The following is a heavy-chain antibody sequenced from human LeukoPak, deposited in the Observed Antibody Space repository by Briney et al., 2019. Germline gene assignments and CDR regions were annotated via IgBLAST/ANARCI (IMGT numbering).Heavy chain of an antibody. Sequence: SETLSLTCTVSGGSISSYYWSWIRQPAGKGLEWIGRIYTSGSTNYNPSLKSRVTMSVDTSKNQFSLKLSSVTAADTAVYYCARDILVGAIGGYFDYWGQGTLVTVSS. V-gene: IGHV4-4*07. CDR2: IYTSGST. CDR1: GGSISSYY. J-gene: IGHJ4*02. D-gene: IGHD1-26*01. CDR3: ARDILVGAIGGYFDY.